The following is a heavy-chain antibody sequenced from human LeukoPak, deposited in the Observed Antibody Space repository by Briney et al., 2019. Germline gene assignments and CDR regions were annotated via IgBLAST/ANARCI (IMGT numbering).Heavy chain of an antibody. V-gene: IGHV4-59*01. CDR2: IYYSGST. CDR3: ARDYNWSYFDY. CDR1: GGSISTYY. Sequence: PSETLSLTCTVSGGSISTYYWSWIRQPPGKGLGWIGYIYYSGSTNYNPSLKSRVTISVDTSKNQFSLKLSSVTAADTAVYYCARDYNWSYFDYWGQGTLVTVSS. D-gene: IGHD1-20*01. J-gene: IGHJ4*02.